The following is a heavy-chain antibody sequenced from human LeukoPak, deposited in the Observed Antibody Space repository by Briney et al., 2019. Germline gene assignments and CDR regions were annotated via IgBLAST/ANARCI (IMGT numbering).Heavy chain of an antibody. CDR1: GYTFTGYY. CDR2: VNPNSGGT. Sequence: ASVKVSCKASGYTFTGYYIQWVRQAPGQGLEWMGWVNPNSGGTKYAQKFQGRVTMTRDPSISTAYVELSRLRSDDTAIYYCARVAVAGTFEYYFDYWGQGSLVIVSS. CDR3: ARVAVAGTFEYYFDY. D-gene: IGHD6-19*01. J-gene: IGHJ4*02. V-gene: IGHV1-2*02.